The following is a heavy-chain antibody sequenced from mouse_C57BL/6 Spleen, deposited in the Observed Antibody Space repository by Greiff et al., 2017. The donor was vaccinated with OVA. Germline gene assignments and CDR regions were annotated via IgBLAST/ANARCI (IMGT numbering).Heavy chain of an antibody. J-gene: IGHJ2*01. CDR2: IDPSDSET. CDR3: SREGSNYVDY. Sequence: QVQLQQPGAELVRPGSSVKLSCKASGYTFTSYWMHWVKQRPIQGLEWIGNIDPSDSETHYNQKFKDKATLTVDKSSSTAYMQRSSLNSEDSADYCCSREGSNYVDYWGQGTTLTVSS. CDR1: GYTFTSYW. V-gene: IGHV1-52*01. D-gene: IGHD5-1*01.